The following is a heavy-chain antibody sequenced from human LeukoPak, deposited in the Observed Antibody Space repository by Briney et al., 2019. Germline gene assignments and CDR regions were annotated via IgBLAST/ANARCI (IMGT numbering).Heavy chain of an antibody. CDR2: IRYDGSNK. D-gene: IGHD2-2*01. CDR1: GFTFSSYG. V-gene: IGHV3-30*02. Sequence: PGGSLRLSCAASGFTFSSYGMHWVRQAPGKGLEWVAFIRYDGSNKYYADSVKGRFTISRDNSKNTLYLRMNSLRAEDTAVYYCAKGQGIVVVPAFFSGWGQGTLV. CDR3: AKGQGIVVVPAFFSG. J-gene: IGHJ4*02.